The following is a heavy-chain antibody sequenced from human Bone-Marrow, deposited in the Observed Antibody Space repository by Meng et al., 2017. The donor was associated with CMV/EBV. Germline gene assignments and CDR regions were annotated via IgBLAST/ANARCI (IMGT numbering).Heavy chain of an antibody. V-gene: IGHV1-18*04. CDR3: ARDSLLRFSPTRDV. CDR2: SSIYKVTP. D-gene: IGHD3-3*01. CDR1: GYTFTSYY. Sequence: ASVKVSCKASGYTFTSYYMHWVRQAPGQGLEWMGWSSIYKVTPDYAQKFQDRISMTTDTSTNTAYMELKSLRSDDTAVYYCARDSLLRFSPTRDVWGQGTTVTVSS. J-gene: IGHJ6*02.